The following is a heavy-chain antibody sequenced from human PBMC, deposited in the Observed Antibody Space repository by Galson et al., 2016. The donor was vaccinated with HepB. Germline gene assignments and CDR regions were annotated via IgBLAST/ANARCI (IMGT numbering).Heavy chain of an antibody. J-gene: IGHJ3*02. V-gene: IGHV3-11*06. Sequence: SLRLSCAASGFTFGDYYMIWIRQAPGKGLEWVSYITTTGTYSKYADSVRGRFTISRDNAKKSLFLQMSSLRAEDTAVYYCARGFSSAWNIRHAAFDIWGQGTMVTVSS. CDR3: ARGFSSAWNIRHAAFDI. D-gene: IGHD1/OR15-1a*01. CDR2: ITTTGTYS. CDR1: GFTFGDYY.